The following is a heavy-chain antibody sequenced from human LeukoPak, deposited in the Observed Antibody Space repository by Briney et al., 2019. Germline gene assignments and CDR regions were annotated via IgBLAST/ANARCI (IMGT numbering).Heavy chain of an antibody. CDR3: ASGGKLGYCSSTSCQTSRMAGTYYYYMDV. CDR2: IKEDGSEK. CDR1: GFTFSSYW. D-gene: IGHD2-2*01. J-gene: IGHJ6*03. V-gene: IGHV3-7*01. Sequence: GGSLRLSCTASGFTFSSYWMTWVRQAPGKGLEWLANIKEDGSEKKYVGSVKGRFTISRDNAKNSLYLQMNSLRAEDTAVYYCASGGKLGYCSSTSCQTSRMAGTYYYYMDVWGKGTTVTVSS.